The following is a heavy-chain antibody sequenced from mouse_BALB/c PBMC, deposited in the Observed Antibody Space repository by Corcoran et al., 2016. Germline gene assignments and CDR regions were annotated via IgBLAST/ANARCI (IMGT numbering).Heavy chain of an antibody. D-gene: IGHD1-1*01. CDR1: GYTFTNYG. J-gene: IGHJ4*01. Sequence: QIELVQSGPELKKPGETVKLTCKASGYTFTNYGMNWVKQAPGKGLNWMGWINTYTGEPTYADDFKGRFAFSLETSASTAYLQINNLKNEDTATYFCADYGSIAMDYWGQGTSVTVSS. CDR3: ADYGSIAMDY. CDR2: INTYTGEP. V-gene: IGHV9-3-1*01.